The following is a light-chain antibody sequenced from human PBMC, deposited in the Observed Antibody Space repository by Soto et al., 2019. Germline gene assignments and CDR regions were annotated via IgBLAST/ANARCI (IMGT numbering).Light chain of an antibody. Sequence: QLVLTQSPSASASLGASVKLTCTLSSGHNSYAIAWHQQQPEKGPRYLMNLSSDGSHTKGDGIPDRFSGSSSGAERYLTISSLQSEDEADYYCQTWGTGPAVFGGGTQLTVL. CDR2: LSSDGSH. J-gene: IGLJ7*01. CDR1: SGHNSYA. V-gene: IGLV4-69*01. CDR3: QTWGTGPAV.